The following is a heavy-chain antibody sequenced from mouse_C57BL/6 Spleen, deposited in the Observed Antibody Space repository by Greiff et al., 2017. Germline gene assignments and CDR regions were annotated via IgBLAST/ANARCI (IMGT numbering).Heavy chain of an antibody. CDR2: FHPYNDDT. Sequence: QVQLKQSGAELVKPGASVKMSCKASGYTFTTYPIEWMKQNHGKSLEWIGNFHPYNDDTKYNEKFKGKATLTVEKSSSTVYLELSRLPSDDSAVYYCARGDYDDAWFAYWGQGTLVTVSA. D-gene: IGHD2-4*01. J-gene: IGHJ3*01. CDR1: GYTFTTYP. CDR3: ARGDYDDAWFAY. V-gene: IGHV1-47*01.